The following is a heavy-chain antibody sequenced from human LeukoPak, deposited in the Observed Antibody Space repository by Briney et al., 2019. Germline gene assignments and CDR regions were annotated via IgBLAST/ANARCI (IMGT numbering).Heavy chain of an antibody. D-gene: IGHD5-12*01. V-gene: IGHV1-2*02. J-gene: IGHJ4*02. CDR3: ARVATIWSAPASGY. CDR1: GYTFTSYY. CDR2: INPNSGGT. Sequence: GASVKVSCKASGYTFTSYYMHWVRQAPGQGLEWMGWINPNSGGTNYAQKFQGRVTMTRDTSISTAYMELSRLRSDDTAVYYCARVATIWSAPASGYWGQGTLVTVSS.